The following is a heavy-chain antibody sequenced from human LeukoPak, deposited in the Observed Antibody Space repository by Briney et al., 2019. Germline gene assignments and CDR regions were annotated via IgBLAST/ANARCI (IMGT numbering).Heavy chain of an antibody. Sequence: GGSLRLSCAASGFTFSTYWMSWVRQAPGKGLEWVANINQDGSEKKYVDSVKGRFTISRDNAKNSLYLQMNSLRAEDTAVYYCAELGITMIGGVWGKGTTVTISS. CDR1: GFTFSTYW. CDR3: AELGITMIGGV. CDR2: INQDGSEK. V-gene: IGHV3-7*01. D-gene: IGHD3-10*02. J-gene: IGHJ6*04.